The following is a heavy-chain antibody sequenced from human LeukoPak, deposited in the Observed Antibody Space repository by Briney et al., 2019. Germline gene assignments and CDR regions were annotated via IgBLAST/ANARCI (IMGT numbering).Heavy chain of an antibody. D-gene: IGHD3-10*01. CDR1: GFTFDDYT. Sequence: GGSLRLSCAASGFTFDDYTMHWVRQAPGKGLEWVSRISWDGGSTYYADSVKGRCTISIDNSKNSLYLQMNSLRTEDAALYYCAKDITSGRGAFDIWGQGTMVTVSS. V-gene: IGHV3-43*01. CDR3: AKDITSGRGAFDI. CDR2: ISWDGGST. J-gene: IGHJ3*02.